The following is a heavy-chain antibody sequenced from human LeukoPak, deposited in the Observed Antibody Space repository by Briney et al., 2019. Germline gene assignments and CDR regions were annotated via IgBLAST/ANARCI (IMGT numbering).Heavy chain of an antibody. CDR3: ARTGGGYNYYFDF. J-gene: IGHJ4*02. D-gene: IGHD5-24*01. CDR1: GYSISSGYY. CDR2: IYHSGST. V-gene: IGHV4-38-2*02. Sequence: SETLSLTCTVSGYSISSGYYWGWIRQPPGKGLEWIGSIYHSGSTYYNPSLKSRVTISVDTSKNQFSLELSSVTAADTAVYYCARTGGGYNYYFDFWGQGTLVTVSS.